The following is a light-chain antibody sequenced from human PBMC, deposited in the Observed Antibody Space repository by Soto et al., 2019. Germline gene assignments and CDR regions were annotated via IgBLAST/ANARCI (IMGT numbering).Light chain of an antibody. V-gene: IGLV2-14*01. CDR3: SSYTTNTRL. Sequence: QSALTQPASVSGSPGQSSTISCTGTSSDIGSNNYVSWFQQRPGKAPTLIIYEVSNRPSGVSTHFSGSKSGNTASLTISGLLPEDEAEYYCSSYTTNTRLFGGGTKLTVL. CDR2: EVS. J-gene: IGLJ3*02. CDR1: SSDIGSNNY.